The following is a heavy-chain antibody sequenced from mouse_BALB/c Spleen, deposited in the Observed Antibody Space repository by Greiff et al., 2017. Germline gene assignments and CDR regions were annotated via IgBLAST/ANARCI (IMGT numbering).Heavy chain of an antibody. CDR1: GDSITSGY. Sequence: EVQLQQSGPSLVKPSQTLSLTCSVTGDSITSGYWNWIRKFPGNKLEYMGYISYSGSTYYNPSLKSRISITRDTSKNQYYLQLNSVTTEDTATYYCASPYYGNLAWFAYWGQGTLVTVSA. V-gene: IGHV3-8*02. D-gene: IGHD2-10*01. J-gene: IGHJ3*01. CDR2: ISYSGST. CDR3: ASPYYGNLAWFAY.